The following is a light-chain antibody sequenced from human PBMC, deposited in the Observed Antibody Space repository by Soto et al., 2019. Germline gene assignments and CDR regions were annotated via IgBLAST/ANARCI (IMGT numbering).Light chain of an antibody. J-gene: IGKJ5*01. Sequence: IQMTQSPSTLSASVGDRVTITCRASQSISSWLAWYQQKPEKAPKLLIYAASSLQSGVPSRFSGSGSGTDFTLTISSLQPEDFATYYCLQDYNYPLTFGQGTRLEIK. V-gene: IGKV1-6*01. CDR2: AAS. CDR3: LQDYNYPLT. CDR1: QSISSW.